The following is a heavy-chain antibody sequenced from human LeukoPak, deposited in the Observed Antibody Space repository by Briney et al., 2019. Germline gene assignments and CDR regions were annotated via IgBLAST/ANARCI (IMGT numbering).Heavy chain of an antibody. J-gene: IGHJ5*02. CDR1: GGSISSSSYY. D-gene: IGHD6-19*01. CDR2: IYYSGST. V-gene: IGHV4-39*01. Sequence: SETLSLTCTVSGGSISSSSYYWGWIRQPPGKGLEWIGSIYYSGSTYYNPSLKSRATISVDTSKNQFSLKLGSVTAADTAVYYCARPISSGWYGGNWFDPWGQGTLVTVSS. CDR3: ARPISSGWYGGNWFDP.